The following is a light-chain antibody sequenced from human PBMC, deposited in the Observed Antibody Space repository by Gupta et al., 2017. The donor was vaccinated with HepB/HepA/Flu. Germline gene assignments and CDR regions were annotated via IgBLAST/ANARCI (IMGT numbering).Light chain of an antibody. J-gene: IGKJ1*01. CDR1: QSVLYSFNNNNY. CDR3: QQYYSTPWA. V-gene: IGKV4-1*01. Sequence: DIVMTQSPDSLAVSLGERATINCKSSQSVLYSFNNNNYLAWYQQKPGQPPKLLFYWASTRESGVPDRFSGSGSGTDFTLTISSLQAEDVAVYYCQQYYSTPWAFGQGTKVEIK. CDR2: WAS.